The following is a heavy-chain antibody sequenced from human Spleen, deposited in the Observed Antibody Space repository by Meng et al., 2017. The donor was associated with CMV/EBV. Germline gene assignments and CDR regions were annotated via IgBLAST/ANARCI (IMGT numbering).Heavy chain of an antibody. Sequence: CKASGYTFTGYYMHWVRQAPGQGLEWMGWINPNSGGTNYAQKFQGRVTMTRDTSISTAYMALSRLRSDDTAVYYCASSGDLRGWFDPWGQGTLVTVSS. D-gene: IGHD3-10*01. CDR1: GYTFTGYY. J-gene: IGHJ5*02. V-gene: IGHV1-2*02. CDR2: INPNSGGT. CDR3: ASSGDLRGWFDP.